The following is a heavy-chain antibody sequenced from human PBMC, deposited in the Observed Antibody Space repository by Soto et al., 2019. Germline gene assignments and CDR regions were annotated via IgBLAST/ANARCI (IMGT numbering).Heavy chain of an antibody. J-gene: IGHJ6*02. V-gene: IGHV1-3*01. CDR2: IIADSGNT. Sequence: ASVKVSCKTSEYRFSSYKIHGVRQAPGPRLEWMGWIIADSGNTKYSQTFQDRLTITRDTSASTVYMDLSSLRSEDTAVYYCAKLGFCGGDPCYPLDLWGQGTTVTVS. CDR3: AKLGFCGGDPCYPLDL. D-gene: IGHD2-21*01. CDR1: EYRFSSYK.